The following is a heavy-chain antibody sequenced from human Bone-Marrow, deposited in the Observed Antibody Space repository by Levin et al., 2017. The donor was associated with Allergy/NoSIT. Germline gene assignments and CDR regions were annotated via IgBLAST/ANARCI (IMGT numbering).Heavy chain of an antibody. V-gene: IGHV4-30-4*01. J-gene: IGHJ2*01. D-gene: IGHD4-17*01. CDR2: IYYTGTT. CDR3: ARAGGDFLPLVTYFDL. Sequence: SETLSLTCSVSGGSINSGDYYWSWMRQTPGTGLEWIGYIYYTGTTHYNPSLESRVTISVDTSKNHFSLRLTSVTAADTAMYYCARAGGDFLPLVTYFDLWGRGTFVTVSS. CDR1: GGSINSGDYY.